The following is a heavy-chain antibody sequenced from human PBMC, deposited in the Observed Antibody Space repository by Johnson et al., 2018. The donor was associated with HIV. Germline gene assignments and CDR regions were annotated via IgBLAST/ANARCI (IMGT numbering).Heavy chain of an antibody. J-gene: IGHJ3*02. V-gene: IGHV3-30*18. D-gene: IGHD1-26*01. CDR2: ITFEGSDK. CDR3: AKDFWPVGARVAFDI. CDR1: GFTFSNYG. Sequence: QVYLVESGGGVVQPGRSLRLSCAASGFTFSNYGMHWVRQAPGKGLEWVAVITFEGSDKYYADSVKGRFTISRDNSKNTLYLQMNSLRAEDTAVYYCAKDFWPVGARVAFDIWGQGTMVTVSS.